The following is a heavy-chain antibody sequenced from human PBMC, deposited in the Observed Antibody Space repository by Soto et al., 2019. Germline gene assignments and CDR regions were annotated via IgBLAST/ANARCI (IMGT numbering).Heavy chain of an antibody. J-gene: IGHJ4*02. CDR1: GFTFSSYS. D-gene: IGHD6-19*01. CDR2: ISSSSSTI. CDR3: ASRLGSSGCKY. Sequence: GGSLRLSCAASGFTFSSYSMNWVRQAPGKGLEWVSYISSSSSTIYYADSVKGRFTISRDNAKNSLYLQMNSLRAEDTAVYYCASRLGSSGCKYWGQGTLVTVSS. V-gene: IGHV3-48*01.